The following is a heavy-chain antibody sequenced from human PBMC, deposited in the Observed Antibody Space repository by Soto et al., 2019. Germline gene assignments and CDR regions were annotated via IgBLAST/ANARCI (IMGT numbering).Heavy chain of an antibody. CDR3: ARDDAIVVASDY. D-gene: IGHD2-21*01. J-gene: IGHJ4*02. CDR2: INSDGSST. CDR1: GFIFSSYW. V-gene: IGHV3-74*01. Sequence: PGGSLRLSCAASGFIFSSYWMHWVRQAPGKGLVWVSRINSDGSSTRYADSVKGRFTISRDNAKNTLYLQMNSLRAEDTAVYYCARDDAIVVASDYWGQGTLVTVSS.